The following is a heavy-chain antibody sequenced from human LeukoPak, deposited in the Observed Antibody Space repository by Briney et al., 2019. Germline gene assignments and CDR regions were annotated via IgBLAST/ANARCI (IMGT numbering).Heavy chain of an antibody. V-gene: IGHV1-8*02. CDR3: VRGSSSWNF. D-gene: IGHD6-13*01. J-gene: IGHJ4*02. Sequence: ASVKVSSKASGYTFTSYDINWVRQATGQGLEWMGWMNPNSRNTGYAQKFQGRVTMTSDTSISTAYMELSSLRSEDTAVYYCVRGSSSWNFWGQGTLVTVSS. CDR1: GYTFTSYD. CDR2: MNPNSRNT.